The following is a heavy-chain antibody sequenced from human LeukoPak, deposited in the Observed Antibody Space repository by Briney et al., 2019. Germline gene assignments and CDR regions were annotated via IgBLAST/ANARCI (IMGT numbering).Heavy chain of an antibody. J-gene: IGHJ4*02. CDR2: IDANNGDT. D-gene: IGHD4-11*01. CDR3: AQDPSSVTLYFFDY. Sequence: ASVKISCKASGYTFRGNYIHRLRQAPGQGLEWMGWIDANNGDTKSAQKFQGRVTMSRDTSISTAYMDLSSLSPDDAAVYYCAQDPSSVTLYFFDYWGQGTLVTVSS. CDR1: GYTFRGNY. V-gene: IGHV1-2*02.